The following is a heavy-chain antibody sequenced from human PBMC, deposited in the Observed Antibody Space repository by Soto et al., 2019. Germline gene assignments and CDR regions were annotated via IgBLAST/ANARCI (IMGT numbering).Heavy chain of an antibody. J-gene: IGHJ6*03. V-gene: IGHV3-9*01. D-gene: IGHD2-15*01. CDR1: GFTFDDYA. CDR2: ISWNSGSI. Sequence: EVQLVESGGGLVQPGRSLRLSCAASGFTFDDYAMHWVRQAPGKGLEWVSGISWNSGSIGYADSVKGRFTISRDNAKNSLYLQMNSRRDEDTALDYCATGRLLRYCYYYMDVWGKGTTVTVSS. CDR3: ATGRLLRYCYYYMDV.